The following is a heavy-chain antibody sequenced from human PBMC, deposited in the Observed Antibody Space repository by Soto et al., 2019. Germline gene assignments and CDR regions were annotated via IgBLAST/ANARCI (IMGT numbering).Heavy chain of an antibody. CDR3: ARERWSTGYDY. J-gene: IGHJ4*02. CDR2: ISYDGSNK. CDR1: GFTFSSYA. V-gene: IGHV3-30*04. D-gene: IGHD3-22*01. Sequence: GESLKISCAASGFTFSSYAMHWVRQAPGKGLEWVAVISYDGSNKYYADSVKGRFTISRDNSKNTLYLQMNSLRAEDTSVYYCARERWSTGYDYWGQGTLVTVSS.